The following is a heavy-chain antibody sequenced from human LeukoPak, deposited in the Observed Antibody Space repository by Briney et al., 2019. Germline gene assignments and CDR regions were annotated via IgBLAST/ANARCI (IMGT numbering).Heavy chain of an antibody. CDR2: IYSDGST. CDR3: ARERGRGRDSPWFDY. CDR1: GFIVSGDF. J-gene: IGHJ4*02. D-gene: IGHD1-26*01. V-gene: IGHV3-53*01. Sequence: GGSLRLSCAASGFIVSGDFMSWVRQAPGKGLEWVSVIYSDGSTYYADSVKGRFTISRDNSRNTLDLQMTGLRAEDTAVYYCARERGRGRDSPWFDYWGQGTLVTVSS.